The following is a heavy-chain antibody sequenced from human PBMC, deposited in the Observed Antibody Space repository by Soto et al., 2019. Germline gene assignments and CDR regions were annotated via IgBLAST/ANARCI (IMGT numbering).Heavy chain of an antibody. CDR2: IYYSGST. J-gene: IGHJ5*02. CDR1: GGSISSGGYY. Sequence: SETLSLTCTVSGGSISSGGYYWSWIRQYPGKGLEWIGYIYYSGSTYYNQSLKSRVTISVDTSRNQFSLKLSSVTAADMAVYYCARASYSSGDWFDPWGQGTLVTVSS. D-gene: IGHD6-25*01. V-gene: IGHV4-31*03. CDR3: ARASYSSGDWFDP.